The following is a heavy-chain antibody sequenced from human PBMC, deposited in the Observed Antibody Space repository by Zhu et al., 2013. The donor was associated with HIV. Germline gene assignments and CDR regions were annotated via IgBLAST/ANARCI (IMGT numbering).Heavy chain of an antibody. D-gene: IGHD3-22*01. CDR3: GRHHNSGYYSYFDY. Sequence: QVQLVQSGAEVKKPGSSVKVSCKASGGTFSSYAINWVRQAPGQGLEWMGGIIPIFGTANYAQKFQGRVTITADESTSTAYMELSSLRSEDTAVYYCGRHHNSGYYSYFDYWAREPCHRLL. CDR2: IIPIFGTA. J-gene: IGHJ4*02. CDR1: GGTFSSYA. V-gene: IGHV1-69*01.